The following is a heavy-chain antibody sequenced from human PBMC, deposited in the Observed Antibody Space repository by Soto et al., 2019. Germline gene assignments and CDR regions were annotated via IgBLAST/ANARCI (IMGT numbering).Heavy chain of an antibody. D-gene: IGHD2-2*01. CDR2: IYYSGTT. Sequence: PSETLSLTWTVXGGSISSSSYYWGXXXXXXGXXLEWIVSIYYSGTTYYNPSLKSRVTISVDTSKNQFSLKLSSVTAADTAVYYCARGYCSSTSCYYYYGMDVWGQGTTVTVS. V-gene: IGHV4-39*01. CDR3: ARGYCSSTSCYYYYGMDV. J-gene: IGHJ6*02. CDR1: GGSISSSSYY.